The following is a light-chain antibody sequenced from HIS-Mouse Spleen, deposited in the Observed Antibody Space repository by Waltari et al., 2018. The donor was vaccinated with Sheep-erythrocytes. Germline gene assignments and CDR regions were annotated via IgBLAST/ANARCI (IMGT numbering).Light chain of an antibody. J-gene: IGKJ4*01. V-gene: IGKV1-33*01. CDR2: DAS. CDR1: QDISNY. Sequence: DIQMTQSPSSLSASVGVRVTPTCQASQDISNYLNWYQQKPGQAPKHLIYDASNLETGVPSRFSGSGSGTDFTFTISSLQPEDIATYYCQQYDNLPLTFGGGTKVEIK. CDR3: QQYDNLPLT.